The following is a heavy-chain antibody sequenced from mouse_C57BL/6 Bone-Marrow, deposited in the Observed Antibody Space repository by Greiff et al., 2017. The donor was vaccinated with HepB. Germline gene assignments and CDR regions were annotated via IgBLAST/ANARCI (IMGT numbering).Heavy chain of an antibody. V-gene: IGHV1-9*01. D-gene: IGHD1-1*01. Sequence: QVQLQQSGAELMKPGASVKLSCKATGYTFTGYWIEWVKQRPGHGLEWIGEILPGSGSTNYNEKFKGKATFTADTSSNTAYMQLSSLTTEDSAIYDGARARILLLRYPAWFAYWGQGTLVTVSA. CDR1: GYTFTGYW. CDR3: ARARILLLRYPAWFAY. J-gene: IGHJ3*01. CDR2: ILPGSGST.